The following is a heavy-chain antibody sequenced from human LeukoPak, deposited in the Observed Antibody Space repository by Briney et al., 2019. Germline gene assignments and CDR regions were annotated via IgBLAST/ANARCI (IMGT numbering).Heavy chain of an antibody. V-gene: IGHV3-21*05. CDR3: ARGLPYYYDNSGYYFDY. J-gene: IGHJ4*02. CDR1: GFTFSSYS. D-gene: IGHD3-22*01. CDR2: ISSSSSYI. Sequence: PGGSLRVSCAASGFTFSSYSMNWVCQAPGKGLEWGSYISSSSSYIYYADSVKGRFTISRDNAKNSLYLQMNSLRAEDTAVYYCARGLPYYYDNSGYYFDYWGQGTLVTVSS.